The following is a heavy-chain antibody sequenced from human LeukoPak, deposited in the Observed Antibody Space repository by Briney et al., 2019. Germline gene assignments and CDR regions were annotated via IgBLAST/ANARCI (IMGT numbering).Heavy chain of an antibody. CDR1: VYTFTGYN. Sequence: VASVKVSCKASVYTFTGYNLHWVRLAPGQGLEWMGWINPNSGGTNYAQKFQGRVTMTTDTSISKAYMELTRLTSDDTAVYYCARVVAVADYFDYWGQGTLVTVSS. CDR3: ARVVAVADYFDY. V-gene: IGHV1-2*02. D-gene: IGHD6-19*01. J-gene: IGHJ4*02. CDR2: INPNSGGT.